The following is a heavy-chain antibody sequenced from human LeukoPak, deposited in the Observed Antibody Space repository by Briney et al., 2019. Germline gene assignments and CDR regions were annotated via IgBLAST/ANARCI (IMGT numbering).Heavy chain of an antibody. D-gene: IGHD4-23*01. V-gene: IGHV4-39*01. CDR2: TSYRGST. J-gene: IGHJ4*02. CDR1: GASLSTTYNY. CDR3: ANSANYGGNSGYFDS. Sequence: SETLSLTCSVSGASLSTTYNYWAWIRQPPRKGLEWIASTSYRGSTYYNPSLKSRVTISVDTSKNQFSLKLTSVTAADTAVYYCANSANYGGNSGYFDSWAQGTLVTVSS.